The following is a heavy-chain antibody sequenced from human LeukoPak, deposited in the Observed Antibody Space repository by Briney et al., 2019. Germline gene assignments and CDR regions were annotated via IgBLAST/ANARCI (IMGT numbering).Heavy chain of an antibody. CDR1: GFTFSSYE. CDR2: ISSSGSTI. CDR3: ARDARWGKGGAAY. V-gene: IGHV3-48*03. J-gene: IGHJ4*02. D-gene: IGHD3-16*01. Sequence: GGSLRLSCAASGFTFSSYEMNWVRQAPGKGLEWVSYISSSGSTIYYADSVKGRFTNSRDNAKNSLYLQMNSLRAEDTAVYYCARDARWGKGGAAYWGQGTLVTVSS.